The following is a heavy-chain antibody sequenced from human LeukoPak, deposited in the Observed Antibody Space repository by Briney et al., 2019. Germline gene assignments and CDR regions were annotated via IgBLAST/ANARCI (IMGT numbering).Heavy chain of an antibody. CDR2: IIPILGIA. D-gene: IGHD1-26*01. J-gene: IGHJ1*01. Sequence: ASVKVPCKASGGTFSSYAISWVRQAPGQGLEWMGRIIPILGIANYAQKFQGRVTITADKSTSTAYMGLSSLRSEDTAVYYCARDLTTTTAVTSKHWGQGTLVTVSS. CDR3: ARDLTTTTAVTSKH. V-gene: IGHV1-69*04. CDR1: GGTFSSYA.